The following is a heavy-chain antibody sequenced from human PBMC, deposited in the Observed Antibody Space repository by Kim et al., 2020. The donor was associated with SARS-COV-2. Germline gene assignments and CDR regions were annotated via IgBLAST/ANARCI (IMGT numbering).Heavy chain of an antibody. D-gene: IGHD3-10*01. CDR1: GFTFSNYW. CDR3: ARVYLRGVHGLDY. J-gene: IGHJ4*02. Sequence: GGSLRLSCAASGFTFSNYWIHWVRQVPGKGLLWVSRINEEGRTKTYADSVKGRFTISRDNTKKTVFLQMDSLRAEDTAVYYCARVYLRGVHGLDYWGQGT. V-gene: IGHV3-74*01. CDR2: INEEGRTK.